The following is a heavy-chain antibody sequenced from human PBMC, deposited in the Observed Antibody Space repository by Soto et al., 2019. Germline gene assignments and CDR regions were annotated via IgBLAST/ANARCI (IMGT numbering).Heavy chain of an antibody. D-gene: IGHD3-16*01. CDR1: GGCVSSGSYY. J-gene: IGHJ6*02. Sequence: KPSETQSLTCTVSGGCVSSGSYYWSWIRQPPGKGLEWIGYIYYSGSTNYNPSLKSRVTISVDTSKNQFSLKLSSVTAADTAVYYCATGGRAYYYYYGMDVWGQGTTVTVSS. CDR2: IYYSGST. V-gene: IGHV4-61*01. CDR3: ATGGRAYYYYYGMDV.